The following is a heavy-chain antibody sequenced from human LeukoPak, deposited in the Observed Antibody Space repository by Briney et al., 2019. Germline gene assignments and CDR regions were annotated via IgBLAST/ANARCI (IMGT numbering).Heavy chain of an antibody. Sequence: SQTLSLTCAISGDSVSSNSAAWNWIRQSPSRGLEWLGRTYYRSKWYNDYAVSVKSRTIIKPDTSKNQFSLQLNSVTPEDTAVYYCAAGRWQQLGGFDMWGQGTMVTVSS. CDR3: AAGRWQQLGGFDM. J-gene: IGHJ3*02. D-gene: IGHD5-24*01. CDR2: TYYRSKWYN. CDR1: GDSVSSNSAA. V-gene: IGHV6-1*01.